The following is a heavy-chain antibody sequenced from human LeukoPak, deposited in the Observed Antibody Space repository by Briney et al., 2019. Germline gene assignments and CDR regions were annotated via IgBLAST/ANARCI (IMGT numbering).Heavy chain of an antibody. CDR3: ATGGIAAAGTGNWFDP. V-gene: IGHV1-69-2*01. D-gene: IGHD6-13*01. Sequence: ASVKVSCKVSGYTFTDYYMHWVQQAPGKGVEWMGLVDPEDGETIYAEKFQGRVTITADTSTDTAYMELSSLRSEDTAVYYCATGGIAAAGTGNWFDPWGQGTLVTVSS. CDR1: GYTFTDYY. J-gene: IGHJ5*02. CDR2: VDPEDGET.